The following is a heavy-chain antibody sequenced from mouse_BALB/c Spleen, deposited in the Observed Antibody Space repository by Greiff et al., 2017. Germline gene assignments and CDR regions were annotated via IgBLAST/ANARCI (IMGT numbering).Heavy chain of an antibody. CDR3: AGGLRRYFDV. V-gene: IGHV1-77*01. D-gene: IGHD2-4*01. CDR2: IYPGSGST. CDR1: GYTFTDYV. Sequence: QVQLKESGPELVKPGASVKMSCKASGYTFTDYVISWVKQRTGQGLEWIGEIYPGSGSTYYNEKFKGKATLTADKSSNTAYMQLSSLTSEDSAVYFCAGGLRRYFDVWGAGTTVTVSS. J-gene: IGHJ1*01.